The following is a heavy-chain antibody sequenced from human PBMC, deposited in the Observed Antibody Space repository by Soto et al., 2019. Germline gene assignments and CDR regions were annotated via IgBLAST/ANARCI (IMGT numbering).Heavy chain of an antibody. CDR3: AREAGCTGGECNVYFDY. CDR1: TLTFSTYG. J-gene: IGHJ4*02. CDR2: ISYDSIHT. D-gene: IGHD2-8*02. Sequence: QVQLVESGGDVVQPGRSLRLSCVASTLTFSTYGMHWVRQAPGKGLEWVAVISYDSIHTLYGDSVRGRFTISRDNSKNTLYLQMNSLTTEDTAVYYCAREAGCTGGECNVYFDYWGQGALVTVSS. V-gene: IGHV3-30*03.